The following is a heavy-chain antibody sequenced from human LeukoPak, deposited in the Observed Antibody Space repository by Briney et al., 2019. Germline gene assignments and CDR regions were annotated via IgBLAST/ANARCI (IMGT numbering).Heavy chain of an antibody. V-gene: IGHV1-46*01. CDR1: GYTFTSYY. Sequence: GASVKVSCKASGYTFTSYYMHWVRQAPGQGLEWMGIISPSGGSTSYAQKFQGRVTMTRDTSTSTVYMELSSLRSEDTAVYYCASHTVNNYYDSSGPLRVWGQGTLVTVSS. J-gene: IGHJ4*02. CDR2: ISPSGGST. CDR3: ASHTVNNYYDSSGPLRV. D-gene: IGHD3-22*01.